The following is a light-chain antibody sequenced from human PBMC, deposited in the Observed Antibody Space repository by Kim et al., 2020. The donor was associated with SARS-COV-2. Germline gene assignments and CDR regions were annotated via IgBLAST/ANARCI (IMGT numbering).Light chain of an antibody. Sequence: ASVGDRVTITCRASQGVANSLAWFQQKPGKAPKSLIYAASTLQSGVPSRFSGTGSRTYFTLTISSLQPEDSATYYCQQYNTYTWTFGQGTKVDIK. V-gene: IGKV1-16*01. J-gene: IGKJ1*01. CDR3: QQYNTYTWT. CDR2: AAS. CDR1: QGVANS.